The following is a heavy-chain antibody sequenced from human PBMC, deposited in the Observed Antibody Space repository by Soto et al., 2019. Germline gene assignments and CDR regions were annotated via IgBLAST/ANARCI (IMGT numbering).Heavy chain of an antibody. CDR1: GFTFSSYS. J-gene: IGHJ4*02. CDR2: ISSSSSYI. CDR3: ARDQAGRWLQLGPHFDY. D-gene: IGHD5-12*01. V-gene: IGHV3-21*01. Sequence: PGGSLRLSCAASGFTFSSYSMNWVRQAPGKGLEWVSSISSSSSYIYYADSVKGRFTISRDNAKNSLYLQMNSLRAEDTAVYYCARDQAGRWLQLGPHFDYWGQGTLVTVSS.